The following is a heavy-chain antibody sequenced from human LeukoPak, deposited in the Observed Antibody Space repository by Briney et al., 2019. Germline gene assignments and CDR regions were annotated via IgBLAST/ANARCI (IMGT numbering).Heavy chain of an antibody. V-gene: IGHV4-38-2*02. Sequence: PSETLSLTCTVSGYSISSGYYWGWIRQPPGKGLEWIGSIYHSGSTYYNPSLKSRVTISVDTSKNQFSLKLSSVTAADTAVYYCARAKYQPFNWFDPWGQGTLVTVSS. J-gene: IGHJ5*02. CDR3: ARAKYQPFNWFDP. CDR1: GYSISSGYY. CDR2: IYHSGST. D-gene: IGHD2-2*01.